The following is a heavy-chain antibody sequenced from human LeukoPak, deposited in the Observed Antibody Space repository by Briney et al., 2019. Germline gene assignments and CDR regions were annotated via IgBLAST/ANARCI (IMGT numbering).Heavy chain of an antibody. D-gene: IGHD2-15*01. CDR3: ASGSYGLY. CDR1: GFTFSSYA. Sequence: HPGGSLRLSCAASGFTFSSYAMHWVRQAPGKGLEWVAVISYDGSNKYYADSVKGRFTISRDNSKNTLYLQMNSLRAEDTAVYYCASGSYGLYWGQGTLVTVSS. V-gene: IGHV3-30-3*01. J-gene: IGHJ4*02. CDR2: ISYDGSNK.